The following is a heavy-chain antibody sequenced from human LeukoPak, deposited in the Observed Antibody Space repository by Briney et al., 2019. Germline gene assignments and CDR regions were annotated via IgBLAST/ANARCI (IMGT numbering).Heavy chain of an antibody. Sequence: SETLSLTCTVSGGSISSYYWSWIRQPPGKGLEWIGYIYDSGSTNHNPSLKSRVTISVDTSKNQFSLKLSSVTAADTAVYYCARGGYGGKRYFQHWGQGTLVTVSS. CDR3: ARGGYGGKRYFQH. V-gene: IGHV4-59*01. CDR1: GGSISSYY. D-gene: IGHD4-23*01. J-gene: IGHJ1*01. CDR2: IYDSGST.